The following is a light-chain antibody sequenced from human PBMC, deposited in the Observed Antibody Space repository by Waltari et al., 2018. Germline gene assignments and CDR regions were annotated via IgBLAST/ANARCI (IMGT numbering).Light chain of an antibody. CDR3: ATRDNSLGEVL. CDR1: ISTIGSYF. Sequence: QSVLTHPPSVSAAPGQKVTISCSGRISTIGSYFVPWYHQLPGAAPKLLIHDKHKRPPGIPDLFSATKSGTSATLDITGVQMGEEDDYNSATRDNSLGEVLFGGETKLTVL. CDR2: DKH. V-gene: IGLV1-51*01. J-gene: IGLJ3*02.